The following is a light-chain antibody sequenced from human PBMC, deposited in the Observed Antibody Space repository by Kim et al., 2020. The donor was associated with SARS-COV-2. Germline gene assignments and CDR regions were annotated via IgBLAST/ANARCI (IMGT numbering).Light chain of an antibody. CDR2: DTS. CDR3: NSRDSTVDAYV. Sequence: SSELTQDPAVSVALGQTVRISCQGATLRNYYTNWYQQKPGQAPVLVIYDTSSRPSGIPDRFSGSSSGNTASLTITGAQAEDEADFYCNSRDSTVDAYVFGTGTKVTVL. V-gene: IGLV3-19*01. J-gene: IGLJ1*01. CDR1: TLRNYY.